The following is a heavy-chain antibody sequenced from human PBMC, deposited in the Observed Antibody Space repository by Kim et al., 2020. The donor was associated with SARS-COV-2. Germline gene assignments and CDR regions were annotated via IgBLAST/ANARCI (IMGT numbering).Heavy chain of an antibody. V-gene: IGHV4-39*01. CDR3: ARLPHDSSGYVDC. CDR1: GDSISSSFHY. D-gene: IGHD3-22*01. J-gene: IGHJ4*02. CDR2: VYHSGTT. Sequence: SETLSLTCTVSGDSISSSFHYWGWIRQPPGKGLEWIGSVYHSGTTYDSPSLKSRVTVSVDTSKNEFSLKVTSVTAADTAVYFCARLPHDSSGYVDCWGQGTLVTVSS.